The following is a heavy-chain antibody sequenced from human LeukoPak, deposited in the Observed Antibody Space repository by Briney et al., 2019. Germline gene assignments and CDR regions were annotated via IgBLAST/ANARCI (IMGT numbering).Heavy chain of an antibody. Sequence: PSETLSLTCTVSGGSISSSSYYWGWIRQPPGKGLEWIGSIYYSGNTYYNPSLKSRVTISVDTSKNQFSLKLSSVTAADTAVYYCAREGGLKGYCSGGSCWNWFDPWGQGTLVTVSS. CDR1: GGSISSSSYY. CDR3: AREGGLKGYCSGGSCWNWFDP. CDR2: IYYSGNT. V-gene: IGHV4-39*01. D-gene: IGHD2-15*01. J-gene: IGHJ5*02.